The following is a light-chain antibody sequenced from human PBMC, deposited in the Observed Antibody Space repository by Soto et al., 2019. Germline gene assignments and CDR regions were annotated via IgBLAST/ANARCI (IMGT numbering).Light chain of an antibody. Sequence: QSVLTQPPSVSGAPGQRVTISCTGSSSNIGAHYDVHWYQQLPGTAPKLLIYGNNNRPSGVPDRFSGSKSGTSASLAITGLQAEDEANYYCQSFDSTHVIFGGGTKLTVL. CDR2: GNN. CDR3: QSFDSTHVI. J-gene: IGLJ2*01. V-gene: IGLV1-40*01. CDR1: SSNIGAHYD.